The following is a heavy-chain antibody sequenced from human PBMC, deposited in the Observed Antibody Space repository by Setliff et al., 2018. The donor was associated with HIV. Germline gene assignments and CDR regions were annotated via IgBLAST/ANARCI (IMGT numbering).Heavy chain of an antibody. CDR1: GGSFSGYS. CDR2: VYHSGSS. D-gene: IGHD3-22*01. V-gene: IGHV4-34*01. Sequence: SETLSLTCAVYGGSFSGYSWSWIRQPPGKGPEWIGEVYHSGSSNYNPSLKSRVTISVDTSKKQFSLKLSSVTAADTAVYHCARVADSSGYYHRDYWGQGTLVTVSS. J-gene: IGHJ4*02. CDR3: ARVADSSGYYHRDY.